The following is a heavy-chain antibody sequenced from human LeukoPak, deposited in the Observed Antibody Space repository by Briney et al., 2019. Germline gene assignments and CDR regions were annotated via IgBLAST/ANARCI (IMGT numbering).Heavy chain of an antibody. CDR1: GFTVSRNY. D-gene: IGHD3-22*01. J-gene: IGHJ6*03. CDR3: AKANYYDSSGYYMDV. Sequence: GGSLRLSCAVSGFTVSRNYMSWVRQAPGKGLEWVSVIYSGGSTDYADSVKGRFTISRDNSKNTLYLQMNSLRAEDTAVYYCAKANYYDSSGYYMDVWGKGTTVTVSS. CDR2: IYSGGST. V-gene: IGHV3-53*01.